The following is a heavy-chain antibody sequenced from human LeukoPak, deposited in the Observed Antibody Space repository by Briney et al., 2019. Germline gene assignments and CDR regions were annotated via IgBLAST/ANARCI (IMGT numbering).Heavy chain of an antibody. Sequence: GGSLRLSCAASGFTFSSYSMNWVRQAPGKGLEWVSSISSSNIYIYYADSLKGRFTISRDNAKNSLYLQMNSLRAEDTAVYYCAILGVRGGPYYFDYWGQGTLVTVSS. V-gene: IGHV3-21*01. J-gene: IGHJ4*02. CDR3: AILGVRGGPYYFDY. CDR1: GFTFSSYS. D-gene: IGHD3-10*01. CDR2: ISSSNIYI.